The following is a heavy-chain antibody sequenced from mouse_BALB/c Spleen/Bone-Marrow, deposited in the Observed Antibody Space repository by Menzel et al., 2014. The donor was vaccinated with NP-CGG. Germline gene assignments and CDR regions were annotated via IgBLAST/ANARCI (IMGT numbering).Heavy chain of an antibody. CDR3: TREGDSPFAY. CDR1: GYTFTSYY. J-gene: IGHJ3*01. V-gene: IGHV1S81*02. D-gene: IGHD2-13*01. CDR2: INPSNGGT. Sequence: QVQLQQSGAELVKPWASVKLSCKASGYTFTSYYMYWVKQRPGQGLEGIGEINPSNGGTNFNEKFKSKATLTVDKSSSTAYMQLSSLTSEDSAVYYCTREGDSPFAYWGQGTLVSVSA.